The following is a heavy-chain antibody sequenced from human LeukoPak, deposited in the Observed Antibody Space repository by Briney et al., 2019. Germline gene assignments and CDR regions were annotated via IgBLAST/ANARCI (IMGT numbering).Heavy chain of an antibody. V-gene: IGHV3-23*01. D-gene: IGHD6-19*01. J-gene: IGHJ4*02. Sequence: GGSLRLSCAASGFTFSSYAMSWVRQAPGKGLGWVSAISGSGGSTYYADSVKGRFTISRDNSKNTLYLQMNSLRAEDTAVYYCARTLYSSGWYFPFDYWGQGTLVTVSS. CDR3: ARTLYSSGWYFPFDY. CDR1: GFTFSSYA. CDR2: ISGSGGST.